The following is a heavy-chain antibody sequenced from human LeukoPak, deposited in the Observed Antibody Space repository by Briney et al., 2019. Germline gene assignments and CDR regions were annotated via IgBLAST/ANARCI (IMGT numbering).Heavy chain of an antibody. CDR3: TRDSASGSAYY. Sequence: GGSLRLSCTASGLTFGDYAMSWVRQAPGKGLEWVGFIRSKTYGGTTEYAASVKGRFSISRDDSKSIAYLQLNSLKTEDTAVYYCTRDSASGSAYYWGQGTLVTVSS. J-gene: IGHJ4*02. CDR1: GLTFGDYA. V-gene: IGHV3-49*04. CDR2: IRSKTYGGTT. D-gene: IGHD3-10*01.